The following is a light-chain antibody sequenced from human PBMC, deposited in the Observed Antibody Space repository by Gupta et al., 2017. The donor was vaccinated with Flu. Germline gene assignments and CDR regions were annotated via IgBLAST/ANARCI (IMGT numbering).Light chain of an antibody. Sequence: DIQMTQSPSTLSASVGDRVTITCRASQSISSWLAWYQQKPGKAPKLLIYKASSLESGVPSRFSGSGSGTEFTLTISSLQPDDFATYYCQHENSSSRTFGQGTKVEI. V-gene: IGKV1-5*03. CDR1: QSISSW. CDR3: QHENSSSRT. CDR2: KAS. J-gene: IGKJ1*01.